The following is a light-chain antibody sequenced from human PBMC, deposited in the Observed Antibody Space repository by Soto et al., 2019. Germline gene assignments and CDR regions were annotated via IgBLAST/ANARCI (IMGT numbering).Light chain of an antibody. CDR2: DNN. V-gene: IGLV1-51*01. CDR1: SSNIGKNY. J-gene: IGLJ2*01. Sequence: QSVLTQPPSVSAATRQKVTISCSGSSSNIGKNYVSWYQQLPGTAPKLLIYDNNQRPTGIPDRFSGSKSGTSATLGITGLQSGDEADYYCGTWDSSLRNVVFGGGTKLTVL. CDR3: GTWDSSLRNVV.